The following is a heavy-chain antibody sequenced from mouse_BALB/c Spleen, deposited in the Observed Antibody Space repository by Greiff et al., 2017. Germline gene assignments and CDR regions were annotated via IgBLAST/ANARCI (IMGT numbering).Heavy chain of an antibody. CDR2: IYPCNGGT. CDR3: ARHGSSPYYAMDY. J-gene: IGHJ4*01. Sequence: EVQLQQSGPELVKPGASVKISCKASGYTFTDYNMHWVKQSHGKSLEWIGYIYPCNGGTGYNQKFKSKATLTVDNSSSTAYMELRSLTSEDSAVYYCARHGSSPYYAMDYWGQGTSVTVSS. V-gene: IGHV1S29*02. D-gene: IGHD1-1*01. CDR1: GYTFTDYN.